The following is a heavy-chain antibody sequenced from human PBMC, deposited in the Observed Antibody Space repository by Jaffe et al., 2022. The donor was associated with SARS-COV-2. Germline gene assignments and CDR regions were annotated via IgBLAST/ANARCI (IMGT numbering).Heavy chain of an antibody. CDR3: ARDSPESMQLRGSYYGMDV. D-gene: IGHD1-1*01. CDR2: ISSSRGYT. CDR1: GFTFSDYY. J-gene: IGHJ6*02. Sequence: QVQLVESGGGLVKPGGSLRLSCAASGFTFSDYYMSWIRQAPGKGLEWLSFISSSRGYTNYADSVKGRFTISRDNAKNSLYLQMNSLRVEDTAVYYCARDSPESMQLRGSYYGMDVWGQGTPVTVSS. V-gene: IGHV3-11*06.